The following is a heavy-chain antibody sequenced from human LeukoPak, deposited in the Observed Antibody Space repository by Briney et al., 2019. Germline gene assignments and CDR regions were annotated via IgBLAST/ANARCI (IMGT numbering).Heavy chain of an antibody. Sequence: PSETLSLTCAVYGGSFSGYYWSWIRQPPGKGLEWIGEINHSGSTNYNPSLKSRVTISVDTSKNQFSLKLSSVTAAGTAVYYCARGGDFWSGYYGSYYFDYWGQGTLVTVSS. CDR3: ARGGDFWSGYYGSYYFDY. CDR2: INHSGST. V-gene: IGHV4-34*01. D-gene: IGHD3-3*01. CDR1: GGSFSGYY. J-gene: IGHJ4*02.